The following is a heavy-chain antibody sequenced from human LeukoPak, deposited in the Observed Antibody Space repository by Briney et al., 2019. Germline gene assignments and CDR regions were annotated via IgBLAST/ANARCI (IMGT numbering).Heavy chain of an antibody. CDR3: AKDDDWGRYKH. Sequence: GGSLRLSCAGCGFSFSSQGMNWVRQAPGKGGEWGSGISPSGDITYYTDSVRGRFTISRDNFKNTLSLQVNSLRAEDTAMYYCAKDDDWGRYKHWGQGTLVTVSS. CDR1: GFSFSSQG. V-gene: IGHV3-23*01. J-gene: IGHJ1*01. CDR2: ISPSGDIT. D-gene: IGHD3-16*01.